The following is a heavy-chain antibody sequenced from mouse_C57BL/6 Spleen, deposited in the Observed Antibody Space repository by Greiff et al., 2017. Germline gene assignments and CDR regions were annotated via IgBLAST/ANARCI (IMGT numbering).Heavy chain of an antibody. V-gene: IGHV1-63*01. J-gene: IGHJ4*01. Sequence: QVQLQQSGAELVRPGPSVKMSCKASGYTFTNYWIGWAKQRPGHGLEWIGDIYPGGGYTNYNEKFKGKATLTADKSSSTAYMQFSSLTSEDSAIYYCARHYGSSPYYYAMDYWGQGTSVTVSS. CDR1: GYTFTNYW. D-gene: IGHD1-1*01. CDR3: ARHYGSSPYYYAMDY. CDR2: IYPGGGYT.